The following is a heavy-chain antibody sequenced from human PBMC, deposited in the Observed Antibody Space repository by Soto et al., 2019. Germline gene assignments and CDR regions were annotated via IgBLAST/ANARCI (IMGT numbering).Heavy chain of an antibody. D-gene: IGHD6-13*01. CDR2: INPSGGST. Sequence: VQLVQSGAEVKKTGASVKVSCKDSGYTFTSYYMHWVRQAPGQGLECMGIINPSGGSTSYAQNFQGRVTMTRDTSTSTVGMELISLRADDTAVYYCARPGGIAAAIDYCFQRTLVTISS. CDR3: ARPGGIAAAIDY. J-gene: IGHJ4*02. CDR1: GYTFTSYY. V-gene: IGHV1-46*03.